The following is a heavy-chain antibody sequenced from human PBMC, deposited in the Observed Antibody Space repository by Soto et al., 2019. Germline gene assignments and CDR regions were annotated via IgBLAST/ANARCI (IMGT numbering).Heavy chain of an antibody. V-gene: IGHV3-33*01. J-gene: IGHJ6*02. CDR3: ASAGYSSSWSSMDV. CDR2: IWYDGSNK. CDR1: GFTFSSCG. D-gene: IGHD6-13*01. Sequence: GGSLRLSCAASGFTFSSCGMHWVRQAPGKGLEWVAVIWYDGSNKYYADSVKGRFTISRDNSKNTLYLQMNSLRAEDTAVYYCASAGYSSSWSSMDVWGQGTTVTVSS.